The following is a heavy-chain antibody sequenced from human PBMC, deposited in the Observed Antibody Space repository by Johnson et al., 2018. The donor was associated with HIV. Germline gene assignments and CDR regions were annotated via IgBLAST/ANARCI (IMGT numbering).Heavy chain of an antibody. Sequence: QMLLVESGGGVVQPGRSLRLSCAASGFTFSSMHWDRQAPGKGLEWVAVISHDGSHKYYADSVKGRFNISRDKSKNTLYLQMNSLRAEDTAVYYCAKGNGDYRSDAFDIWGQGTMVTVSS. D-gene: IGHD4-17*01. J-gene: IGHJ3*02. V-gene: IGHV3-30*18. CDR1: GFTFSS. CDR3: AKGNGDYRSDAFDI. CDR2: ISHDGSHK.